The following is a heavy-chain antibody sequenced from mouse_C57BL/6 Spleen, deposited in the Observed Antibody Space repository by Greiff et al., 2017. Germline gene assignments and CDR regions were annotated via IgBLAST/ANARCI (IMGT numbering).Heavy chain of an antibody. V-gene: IGHV1-64*01. D-gene: IGHD1-1*01. CDR1: GYTFTSYW. CDR3: ARYSYGSSPYYYAMDY. CDR2: IHPNSGST. Sequence: VKLQQPGAELVKPGASVKLSCKASGYTFTSYWMHWVKQRPGQGLEWIGMIHPNSGSTNYNEKFKSKATLTVDKSSSTAYMQLSSLTSEDSAVYYCARYSYGSSPYYYAMDYWGQGTSVTVSS. J-gene: IGHJ4*01.